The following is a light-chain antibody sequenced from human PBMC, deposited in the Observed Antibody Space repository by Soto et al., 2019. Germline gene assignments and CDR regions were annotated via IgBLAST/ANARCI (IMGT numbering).Light chain of an antibody. V-gene: IGLV2-14*01. Sequence: QSVLTQPASVSGSPGQSITISCTGTSSDVGGYNYVSWYQQHPGKAPKLMIYDVSNRPSGVSDRFSGSKSGNTASLTISGLQAEDEADYSCSSYTSSSTHVVFGGGTKLTAL. CDR1: SSDVGGYNY. J-gene: IGLJ2*01. CDR3: SSYTSSSTHVV. CDR2: DVS.